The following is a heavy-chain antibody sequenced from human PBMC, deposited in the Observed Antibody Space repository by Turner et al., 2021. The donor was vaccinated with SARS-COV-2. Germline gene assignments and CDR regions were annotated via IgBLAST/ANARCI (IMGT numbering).Heavy chain of an antibody. J-gene: IGHJ2*01. CDR1: GYTFTGYH. V-gene: IGHV1-2*02. D-gene: IGHD3-10*01. CDR2: INPNSGAT. CDR3: ARGLRDFDL. Sequence: QVQLVQSGAEVKKPGASVTVSCKASGYTFTGYHMHWVREAPGQVLGWMECINPNSGATNYAQKFQCRVTMTRDTSISTAYMELSRLRSDDTAVYYWARGLRDFDLWGRGTLVTVSS.